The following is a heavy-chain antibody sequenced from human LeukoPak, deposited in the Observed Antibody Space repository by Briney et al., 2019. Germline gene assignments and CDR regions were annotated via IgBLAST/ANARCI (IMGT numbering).Heavy chain of an antibody. Sequence: SETLSLTCAVYGGSFSGYYWSWIRQPPGKGLEWIGEINHSGSTNYNPSLKSRVTISVDTSKNQFSLKLSSVTAADTAVYYCARGMSIAARRRYFDYWGQGTLVTVSS. V-gene: IGHV4-34*01. CDR1: GGSFSGYY. D-gene: IGHD6-6*01. CDR2: INHSGST. CDR3: ARGMSIAARRRYFDY. J-gene: IGHJ4*02.